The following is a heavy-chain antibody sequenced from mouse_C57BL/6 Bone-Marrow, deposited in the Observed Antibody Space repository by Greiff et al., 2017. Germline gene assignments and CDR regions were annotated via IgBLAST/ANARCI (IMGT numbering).Heavy chain of an antibody. Sequence: EVQLVESGGGLVQPKGSLKLSCAASGFSFNTYAMNWVRQAPGKGLEWVACIRSKSNNYATYYDDSVKDRFTISRDDSESMLYLQMNNLKTDDTAMYYCVRLYYWGQGTSVTVSS. J-gene: IGHJ4*01. CDR3: VRLYY. D-gene: IGHD2-3*01. CDR1: GFSFNTYA. CDR2: IRSKSNNYAT. V-gene: IGHV10-1*01.